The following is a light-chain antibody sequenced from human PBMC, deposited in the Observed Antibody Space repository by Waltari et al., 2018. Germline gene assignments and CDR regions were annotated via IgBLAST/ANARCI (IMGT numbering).Light chain of an antibody. CDR2: AAS. CDR3: QQYSSRPYT. Sequence: DIQMTQSPSSLSASVGDRVTLTCRASQAISNSLAWYQQKPAKAPTLLLYAASTLESGVPSRFSGSGSGTDYTLAISSLQPEDFAIYYCQQYSSRPYTFGQGTKLEI. CDR1: QAISNS. J-gene: IGKJ2*01. V-gene: IGKV1-NL1*01.